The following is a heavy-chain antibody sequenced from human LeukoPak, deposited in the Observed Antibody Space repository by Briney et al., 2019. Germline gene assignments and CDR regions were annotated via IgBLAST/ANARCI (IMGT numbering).Heavy chain of an antibody. J-gene: IGHJ4*02. CDR2: ISAYNGNT. Sequence: ASVKVSCKASGYTFTSYGISWVRQAPGQGLEWMGWISAYNGNTNYAQKLQGRVTMTTDTSTSTAYMELRSLRSDDAAVYYCARGGSRVVTYGNFDYWGQGTLVTVSS. D-gene: IGHD2-21*02. V-gene: IGHV1-18*01. CDR3: ARGGSRVVTYGNFDY. CDR1: GYTFTSYG.